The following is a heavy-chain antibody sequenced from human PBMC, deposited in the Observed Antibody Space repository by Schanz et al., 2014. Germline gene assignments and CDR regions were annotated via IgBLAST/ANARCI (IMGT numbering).Heavy chain of an antibody. V-gene: IGHV3-11*01. CDR3: ARDLISSGWYG. Sequence: VQLLESGGGLVQPGESLRLSCAASGFTFSDYYMSWIRQAPGKGLEWVSYISNSGTTIYYADSVKGRFTISRDNAKNSLYLQMNSLRVEDTAVYYCARDLISSGWYGWGQGTLVNVSS. J-gene: IGHJ4*02. CDR2: ISNSGTTI. D-gene: IGHD6-19*01. CDR1: GFTFSDYY.